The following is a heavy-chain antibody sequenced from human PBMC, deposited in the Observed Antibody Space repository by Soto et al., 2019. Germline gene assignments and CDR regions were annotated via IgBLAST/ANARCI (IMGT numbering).Heavy chain of an antibody. V-gene: IGHV1-69*01. CDR2: IIPIFGTA. CDR1: GGTFSSYA. J-gene: IGHJ3*02. CDR3: ARDGMGDGTKSGLAFDI. Sequence: QVQLVQSGAEVKKPGSSVKVSCKASGGTFSSYAISWVRQAPGQGLEWMGGIIPIFGTANYAQKFQGRVTITADESTSTAYMELSSLRSDDTAVYYCARDGMGDGTKSGLAFDIWGQGTMVTVSS. D-gene: IGHD2-15*01.